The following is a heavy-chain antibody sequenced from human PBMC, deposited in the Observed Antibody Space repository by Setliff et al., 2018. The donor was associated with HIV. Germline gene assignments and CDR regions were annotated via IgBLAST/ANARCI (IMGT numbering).Heavy chain of an antibody. Sequence: GASVKVSCKASGYAFTSYYIHWVRQAPGQGLDWMGVINPTGGSTTYAQKFQGRVTMTRDTSTGTVYMELSSLRSEDTALYYCARRSHVSFNFYMDVWGKGTTVTVS. V-gene: IGHV1-46*01. CDR1: GYAFTSYY. CDR2: INPTGGST. D-gene: IGHD1-26*01. J-gene: IGHJ6*03. CDR3: ARRSHVSFNFYMDV.